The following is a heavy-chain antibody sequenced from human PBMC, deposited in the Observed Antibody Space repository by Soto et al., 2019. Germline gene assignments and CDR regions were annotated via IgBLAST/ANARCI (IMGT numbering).Heavy chain of an antibody. D-gene: IGHD6-13*01. J-gene: IGHJ3*02. V-gene: IGHV3-30-3*01. Sequence: QVQLVESGGGVVQPGRSLRLSCAASGFTFSSYAMHWVRQAPGKGLEWVAVISYDGSNKYYADSVKGRFTISRDNSKNTLYLQMNSLRAEDTAVYYCARVQNSSSWYRGAFDIWGQGTMVTVSS. CDR1: GFTFSSYA. CDR3: ARVQNSSSWYRGAFDI. CDR2: ISYDGSNK.